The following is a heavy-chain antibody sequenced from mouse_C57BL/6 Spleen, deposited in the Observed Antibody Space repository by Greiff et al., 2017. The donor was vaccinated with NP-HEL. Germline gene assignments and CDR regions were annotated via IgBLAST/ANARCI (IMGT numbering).Heavy chain of an antibody. CDR2: IYPRDGST. V-gene: IGHV1-85*01. J-gene: IGHJ4*01. Sequence: QVQLQQSGPELVKPGASVKLSCKASGYTFTSYDINWVKQRPGQGLEWIGVIYPRDGSTKYNEKFKGKATLTVDTSSSTAYMELHSLTSEDAAVYFCARCYYGYAMDYWGQGTSVTVSS. CDR3: ARCYYGYAMDY. CDR1: GYTFTSYD. D-gene: IGHD1-1*02.